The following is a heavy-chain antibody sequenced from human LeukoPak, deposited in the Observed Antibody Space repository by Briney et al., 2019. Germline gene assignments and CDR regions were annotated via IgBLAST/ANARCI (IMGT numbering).Heavy chain of an antibody. CDR1: GGSIGSGSYY. J-gene: IGHJ5*02. V-gene: IGHV4-61*02. CDR2: IYTSGST. CDR3: ARTYYDYVWGRPVDNWFDP. D-gene: IGHD3-16*01. Sequence: SQTLSLTCTVSGGSIGSGSYYWSWIRQPAGKGLEWIGRIYTSGSTNYNPSLKSRVTISVDTSKNQFSLKLSSVTAADTAVYYCARTYYDYVWGRPVDNWFDPWGQGTLVTVSS.